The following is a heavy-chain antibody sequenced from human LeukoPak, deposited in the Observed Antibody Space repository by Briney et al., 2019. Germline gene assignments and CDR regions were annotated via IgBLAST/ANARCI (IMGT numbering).Heavy chain of an antibody. CDR3: ARDRRREVNTDFWSGYHQKRVAFDY. CDR2: ISSSSSYI. Sequence: KTGGSLRLSCAASGFTFSSYSMNWVRQAPGKGLEWVSSISSSSSYIYYADSVKGRFTISRDNAKNSLYLQMNSLRAEDTAVYYCARDRRREVNTDFWSGYHQKRVAFDYWGQGTLVTVSS. J-gene: IGHJ4*02. CDR1: GFTFSSYS. D-gene: IGHD3-3*01. V-gene: IGHV3-21*01.